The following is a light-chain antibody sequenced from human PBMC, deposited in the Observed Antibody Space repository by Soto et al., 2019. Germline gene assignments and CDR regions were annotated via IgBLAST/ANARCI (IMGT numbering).Light chain of an antibody. V-gene: IGKV3-11*01. CDR1: QSISNY. Sequence: IELTQSPATLSLSPGDRATLSCRASQSISNYLAWYQQKPGQAPRLLIYETSNRATGIPARFSGSGSGTDFTLTISSLEPEDFAVYYCQQRSNWPPITFGQGTRLEI. CDR2: ETS. CDR3: QQRSNWPPIT. J-gene: IGKJ5*01.